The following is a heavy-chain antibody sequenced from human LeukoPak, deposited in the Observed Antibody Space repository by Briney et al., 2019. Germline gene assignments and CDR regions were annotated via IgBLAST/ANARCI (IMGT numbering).Heavy chain of an antibody. CDR1: GFTFSSYA. V-gene: IGHV3-30-3*02. CDR2: ISYDGSNK. Sequence: PGRSLRLSCAASGFTFSSYAMHWVRQAPGKGLEWVTLISYDGSNKYYADSVKGRFTISRDNSKNTLYLQMNSLRAEDTAVYYCAKKQDPHRVAARGDFDYWGQGTLVTVSS. D-gene: IGHD6-6*01. CDR3: AKKQDPHRVAARGDFDY. J-gene: IGHJ4*02.